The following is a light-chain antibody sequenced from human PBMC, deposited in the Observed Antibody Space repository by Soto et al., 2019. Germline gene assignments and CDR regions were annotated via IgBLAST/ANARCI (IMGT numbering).Light chain of an antibody. J-gene: IGKJ1*01. V-gene: IGKV1-5*03. Sequence: DYQMTQSPSTLSASVRDRVMITCRATRSVSTLVAWYQQKPGKAPKVLIYKASTLASGVPSRFSGSGSGTEFTLTISSLQADDFATYYCQQYNAYPMFGQGTKVEIK. CDR3: QQYNAYPM. CDR1: RSVSTL. CDR2: KAS.